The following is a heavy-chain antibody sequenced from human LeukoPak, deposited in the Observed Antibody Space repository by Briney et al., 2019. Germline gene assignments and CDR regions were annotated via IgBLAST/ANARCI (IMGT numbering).Heavy chain of an antibody. J-gene: IGHJ4*02. D-gene: IGHD6-13*01. CDR1: GFTFSSYW. CDR3: AREGIAAAGDY. V-gene: IGHV3-7*01. CDR2: IKQDGSEK. Sequence: GGSLRLSCTASGFTFSSYWMSWVRQAPGKGLEWVANIKQDGSEKYYVDSVKGRFTISRDNAKNSLYLHMNSLRAEDTAVYYCAREGIAAAGDYWGLRTLVTVSS.